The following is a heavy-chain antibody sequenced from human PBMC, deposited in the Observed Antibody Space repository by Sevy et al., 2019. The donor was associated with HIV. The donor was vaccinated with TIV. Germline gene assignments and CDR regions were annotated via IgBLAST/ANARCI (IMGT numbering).Heavy chain of an antibody. CDR3: ARDYRYYDILTGYYNGRSYDY. CDR1: GFTFSDYY. CDR2: ISSTSSDT. D-gene: IGHD3-9*01. Sequence: GGSLRLSCSASGFTFSDYYMSWIRQAPGKGLEWVSYISSTSSDTKYADSVKGRFTISRDNAKNSLYLQMNSLRAEDTAVYYCARDYRYYDILTGYYNGRSYDYWGQGTLVTVSS. V-gene: IGHV3-11*06. J-gene: IGHJ4*02.